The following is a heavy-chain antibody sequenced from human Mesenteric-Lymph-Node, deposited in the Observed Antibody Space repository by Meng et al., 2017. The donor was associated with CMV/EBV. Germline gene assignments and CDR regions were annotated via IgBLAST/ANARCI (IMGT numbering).Heavy chain of an antibody. CDR2: INSYGSTS. CDR1: GFTFSDYW. CDR3: ARDLKGAPWDY. D-gene: IGHD3-16*01. J-gene: IGHJ4*02. Sequence: GESLKISCVASGFTFSDYWMYWVRQVPGKGLVWVSRINSYGSTSHHADSVKGRFTISRDNAKNTLYLQMDSLRAEDTAVYYCARDLKGAPWDYWGQGTLVTVSS. V-gene: IGHV3-74*01.